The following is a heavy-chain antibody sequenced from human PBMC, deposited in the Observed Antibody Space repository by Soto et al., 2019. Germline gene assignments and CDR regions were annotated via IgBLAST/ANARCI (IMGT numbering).Heavy chain of an antibody. Sequence: EVQLVESGGGLVKPGGSLRLSCAASGFTFSSYSMNWVRQAPGKGLEWVSSISSSSSYIYYEDSVKGGFTISRDNAKNSMDLQMDSLRAEDMAVYYGARGKGYCSRTSCYVVYWGQGTLVTVSS. CDR1: GFTFSSYS. CDR2: ISSSSSYI. J-gene: IGHJ4*02. D-gene: IGHD2-2*01. V-gene: IGHV3-21*01. CDR3: ARGKGYCSRTSCYVVY.